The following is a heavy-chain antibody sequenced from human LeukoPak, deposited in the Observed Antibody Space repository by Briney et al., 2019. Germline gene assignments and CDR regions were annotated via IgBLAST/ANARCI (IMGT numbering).Heavy chain of an antibody. D-gene: IGHD3/OR15-3a*01. CDR2: VYYSGST. Sequence: PSETLSLTCTVSGGSISSYYWGWIRQPPGTGLEWIGYVYYSGSTNYNPSLKSRVTISVDTSKNQFSLKLSSVTAADTAVYYCARGRFWTVTRSFDYWGQGTLVTVSS. CDR3: ARGRFWTVTRSFDY. V-gene: IGHV4-59*01. CDR1: GGSISSYY. J-gene: IGHJ4*02.